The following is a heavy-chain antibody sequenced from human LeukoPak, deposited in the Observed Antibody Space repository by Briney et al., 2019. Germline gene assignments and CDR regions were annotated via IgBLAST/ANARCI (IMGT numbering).Heavy chain of an antibody. CDR2: ISSSSSYI. D-gene: IGHD3-3*01. CDR1: GFTFSSYS. J-gene: IGHJ4*02. V-gene: IGHV3-21*01. Sequence: GGSLRLSCAASGFTFSSYSMNWVRQAPGKGLEWVSSISSSSSYIYYADSVKGRFTISRDNAKNSLYLQMNSLRAEDTAVYYCAKDLQSGDFSDYWGQGTLVTVSS. CDR3: AKDLQSGDFSDY.